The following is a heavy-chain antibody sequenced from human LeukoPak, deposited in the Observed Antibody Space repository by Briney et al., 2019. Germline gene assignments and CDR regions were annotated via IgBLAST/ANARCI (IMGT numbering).Heavy chain of an antibody. CDR3: ARDFSSGWVDY. V-gene: IGHV3-33*01. CDR1: GFTFSGYG. D-gene: IGHD6-19*01. CDR2: IWHDGSNK. Sequence: PGGSLRLSCAASGFTFSGYGMHWVRQAPGRGLDWVAVIWHDGSNKYYADSVKGRFTISRDNFKNTLYLQMNSLRTEDTAVYYCARDFSSGWVDYWGQGTLVTVSS. J-gene: IGHJ4*02.